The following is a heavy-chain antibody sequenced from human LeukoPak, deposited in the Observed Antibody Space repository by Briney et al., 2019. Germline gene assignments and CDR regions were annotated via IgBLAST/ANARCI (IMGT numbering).Heavy chain of an antibody. CDR3: ARGAPTVTPTPFDY. Sequence: GGSLRLSCAASGFTFSSYEMNWVRQAPGKGLEWASYISSSGSTIFYADSVKGRFTISRDNAKNSLYLQMNSLRAEDTAVYYCARGAPTVTPTPFDYWGQGTLVTVSS. CDR2: ISSSGSTI. V-gene: IGHV3-48*03. D-gene: IGHD4-17*01. J-gene: IGHJ4*02. CDR1: GFTFSSYE.